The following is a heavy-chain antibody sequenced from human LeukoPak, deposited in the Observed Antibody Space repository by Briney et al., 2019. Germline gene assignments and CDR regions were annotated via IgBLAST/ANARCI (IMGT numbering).Heavy chain of an antibody. V-gene: IGHV1-18*01. CDR3: ARGGGDFWSGYYGTYYFDY. CDR2: ISAYNGNT. D-gene: IGHD3-3*01. CDR1: GYSFTNYG. J-gene: IGHJ4*02. Sequence: ASVKVSCKASGYSFTNYGITWVRQAPGQGLEWMGWISAYNGNTKYAQNLQGRVTMTTDASTSTAYMELRRLRSDDTAVYYCARGGGDFWSGYYGTYYFDYWGQGTLVTVSP.